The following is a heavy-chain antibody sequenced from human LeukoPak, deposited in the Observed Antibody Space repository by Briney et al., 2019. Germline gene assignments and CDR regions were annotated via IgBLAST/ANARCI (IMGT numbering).Heavy chain of an antibody. CDR2: IYPGDSDT. V-gene: IGHV5-51*01. Sequence: GESLKISCKGSGYSFTSYWIGWVRQMPGEGLEWMGIIYPGDSDTRHSTSFQGQVTISASKSTRTAYVLWRSLTAPYTAMHYCAGLTGYSYGSSGGQGSPVTVPA. D-gene: IGHD5-18*01. CDR3: AGLTGYSYGSS. CDR1: GYSFTSYW. J-gene: IGHJ4*02.